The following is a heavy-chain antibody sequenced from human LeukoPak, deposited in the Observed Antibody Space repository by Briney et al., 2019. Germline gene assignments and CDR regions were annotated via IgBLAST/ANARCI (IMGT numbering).Heavy chain of an antibody. CDR1: GGSISGHY. J-gene: IGHJ6*03. Sequence: NPSDTLSLTCSVSGGSISGHYWSWIRQPPGKGLEWIGYIYYSGGTNYNPSLKSRVTISIDASKSQFSLKLNSVTAADTAVYYCARHLYSSSRYYYYYYMDVWGKGTTVTVSS. D-gene: IGHD6-13*01. CDR2: IYYSGGT. CDR3: ARHLYSSSRYYYYYYMDV. V-gene: IGHV4-59*07.